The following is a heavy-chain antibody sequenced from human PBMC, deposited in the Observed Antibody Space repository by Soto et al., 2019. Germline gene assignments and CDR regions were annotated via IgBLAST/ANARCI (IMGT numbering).Heavy chain of an antibody. CDR3: ARGQERRGFDY. V-gene: IGHV1-8*01. Sequence: QVQLVQSGAEVKKPGASVKVSCKASGYTFTSYDINWVRQATGQGLEWMGWMNPNSGNTLYAEKFQGRVTMTRNTSISTAYMELSSLRSDDTGVSYCARGQERRGFDYWGQGTLVTVSS. D-gene: IGHD2-15*01. J-gene: IGHJ4*02. CDR1: GYTFTSYD. CDR2: MNPNSGNT.